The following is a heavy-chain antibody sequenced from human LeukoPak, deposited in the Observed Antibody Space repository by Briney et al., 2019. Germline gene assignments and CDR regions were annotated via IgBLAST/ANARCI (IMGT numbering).Heavy chain of an antibody. CDR2: INHSGST. D-gene: IGHD3-16*01. V-gene: IGHV4-34*01. CDR3: ARGITGGGDAFDI. J-gene: IGHJ3*02. Sequence: SETLSLTCAVYGGSFSGYYWRWIRQPPGKGLEWIGEINHSGSTNYNPSLKSRVTISVDTSKNQFSLKLSSVTAADTAVYYCARGITGGGDAFDIWGQGTMVTVSS. CDR1: GGSFSGYY.